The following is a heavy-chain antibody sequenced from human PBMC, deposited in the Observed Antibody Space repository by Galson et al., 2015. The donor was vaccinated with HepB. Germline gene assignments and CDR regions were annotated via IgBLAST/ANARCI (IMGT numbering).Heavy chain of an antibody. V-gene: IGHV3-53*01. CDR3: AKVPHYNDNGDYYY. CDR2: IYAGGST. J-gene: IGHJ4*02. D-gene: IGHD3-22*01. Sequence: SLRLSCAASGFTVSYNYMSWVRQVPGKGLEWVSIIYAGGSTYYADSVKGRFTISRDYSKNTLYLQMNSLRVEDTAVYYCAKVPHYNDNGDYYYWGQGTLVTVSS. CDR1: GFTVSYNY.